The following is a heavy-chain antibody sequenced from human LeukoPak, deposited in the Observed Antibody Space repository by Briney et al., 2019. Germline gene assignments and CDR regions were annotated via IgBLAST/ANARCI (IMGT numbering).Heavy chain of an antibody. CDR1: GYSISSGYY. Sequence: SETLSLTCTVSGYSISSGYYWGWIRQPPGKGLEWIGSIYHSGSTYYNPSLKSRVTISVDTSKNQFSLKLSSVTAADTAVYYCASVIVGATIDYWAREPWSPSPQ. J-gene: IGHJ4*02. D-gene: IGHD1-26*01. V-gene: IGHV4-38-2*02. CDR3: ASVIVGATIDY. CDR2: IYHSGST.